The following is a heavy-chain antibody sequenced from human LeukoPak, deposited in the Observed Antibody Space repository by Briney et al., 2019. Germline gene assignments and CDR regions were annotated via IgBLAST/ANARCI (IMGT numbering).Heavy chain of an antibody. J-gene: IGHJ3*02. D-gene: IGHD3-22*01. Sequence: SETLSLTCTVSGGSISSSSYYWGWIRQPPGKGLEWIGSIYYSGSTYYNPSLKSRVTISVDTSKNQFSLKLSSVTAADTAVYYCARDYDSSGSDAFDIWGQGTMVTVSS. CDR2: IYYSGST. V-gene: IGHV4-39*07. CDR3: ARDYDSSGSDAFDI. CDR1: GGSISSSSYY.